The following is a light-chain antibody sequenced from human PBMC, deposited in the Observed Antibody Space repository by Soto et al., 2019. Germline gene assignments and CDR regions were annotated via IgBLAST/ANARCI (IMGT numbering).Light chain of an antibody. J-gene: IGKJ4*01. Sequence: VLLQSPGRLSLSPGERATLSCRASQSVPSTYFAWYQQKSGQPPRLLISGTSNRATGIPDRFSGSGSGRDFTLTISRLEPEDFAVYFCQQFGNSPLTFGGGTKVDIK. V-gene: IGKV3-20*01. CDR2: GTS. CDR3: QQFGNSPLT. CDR1: QSVPSTY.